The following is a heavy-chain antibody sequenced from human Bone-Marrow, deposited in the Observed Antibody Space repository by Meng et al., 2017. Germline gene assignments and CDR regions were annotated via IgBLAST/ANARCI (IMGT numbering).Heavy chain of an antibody. CDR3: ARPQYSGSYYDY. CDR1: GFTVSSNY. J-gene: IGHJ4*02. Sequence: GESLKISCAASGFTVSSNYMSWVRQAPGKGLEWVAVISYDGSNKYYADSVKGRFTISRDNSKNTLYLQMNSLRAEDTAVYYCARPQYSGSYYDYWGQGTLVTVSS. V-gene: IGHV3-30*03. CDR2: ISYDGSNK. D-gene: IGHD1-26*01.